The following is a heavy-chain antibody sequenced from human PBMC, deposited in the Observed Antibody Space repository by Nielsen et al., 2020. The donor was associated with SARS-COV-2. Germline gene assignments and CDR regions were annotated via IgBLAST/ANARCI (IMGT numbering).Heavy chain of an antibody. CDR3: AREGYSGSGSYGMDV. J-gene: IGHJ6*02. CDR2: ILHDGSNK. V-gene: IGHV3-30*04. CDR1: GFTFRKYG. D-gene: IGHD3-10*01. Sequence: GGSLRLSWAASGFTFRKYGMHWVRQPPGRGLEWMTFILHDGSNKMYADSVKGRFTISRGMSKNTLYLQMNSLRPENTAVYYCAREGYSGSGSYGMDVWGQGTTVTVSS.